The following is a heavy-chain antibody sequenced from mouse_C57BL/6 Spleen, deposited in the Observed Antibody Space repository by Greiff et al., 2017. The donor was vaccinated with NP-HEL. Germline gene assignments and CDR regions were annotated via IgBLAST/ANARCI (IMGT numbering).Heavy chain of an antibody. J-gene: IGHJ2*01. Sequence: QVQLQQPGAELVMPGASVKLSCKASGYTFTSYWMHWVKQRPGQGLEWIGEIDPSDSYTNYNQKFKGKSTLTVDKSSSTAYMQLSSLTSEDSAVYYCARNGNYLYYFDYWGQGTTLTVSS. D-gene: IGHD2-1*01. CDR1: GYTFTSYW. CDR3: ARNGNYLYYFDY. CDR2: IDPSDSYT. V-gene: IGHV1-69*01.